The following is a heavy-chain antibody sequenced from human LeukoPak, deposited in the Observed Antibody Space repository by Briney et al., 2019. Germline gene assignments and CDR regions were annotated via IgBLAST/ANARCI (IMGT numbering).Heavy chain of an antibody. D-gene: IGHD3-3*01. CDR1: GGSISSYY. Sequence: SETLSLTCTVSGGSISSYYWSWIRQPPGKGLEWIGYIYTSGSTNYNPSLKSRVTISVDTSKNQFSLKLSSVTAADTAVYYCARLGVEIFGVVTFYYYYYMDVWGKGTTVTVSS. V-gene: IGHV4-4*09. CDR2: IYTSGST. CDR3: ARLGVEIFGVVTFYYYYYMDV. J-gene: IGHJ6*03.